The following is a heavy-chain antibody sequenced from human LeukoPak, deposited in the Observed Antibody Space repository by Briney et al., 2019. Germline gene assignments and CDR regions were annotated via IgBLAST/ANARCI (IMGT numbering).Heavy chain of an antibody. D-gene: IGHD6-19*01. V-gene: IGHV1-69*02. Sequence: SVKVSCKASGGTFNSYTISWVRQAPGQGLEWMGRIIPILGIANYAQKFQGRVTITADKSTSTAYMELSSLRSEDTAVYYCARHTHSSGWVFDYWGQGTLVTVSS. J-gene: IGHJ4*02. CDR2: IIPILGIA. CDR3: ARHTHSSGWVFDY. CDR1: GGTFNSYT.